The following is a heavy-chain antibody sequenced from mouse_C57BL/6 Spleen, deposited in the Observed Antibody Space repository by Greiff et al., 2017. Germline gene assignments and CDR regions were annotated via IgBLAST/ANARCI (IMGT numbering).Heavy chain of an antibody. V-gene: IGHV5-17*01. Sequence: EVKLVESGGGLVKPGGSLKLSCAASGFTFSDYGMHWVRQAPEKGLEWVAYISSGSSTIYYAATVKGRFAISRDNAKNTLFLQMTSLRSEDTAMYYCARTVLDYWGQGTSVTVSS. CDR3: ARTVLDY. CDR1: GFTFSDYG. J-gene: IGHJ4*01. CDR2: ISSGSSTI. D-gene: IGHD1-1*01.